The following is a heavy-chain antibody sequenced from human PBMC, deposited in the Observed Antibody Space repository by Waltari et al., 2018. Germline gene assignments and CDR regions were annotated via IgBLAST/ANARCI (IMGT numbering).Heavy chain of an antibody. CDR3: SVPSGSYLGWFDP. CDR1: GFTFSSYG. V-gene: IGHV3-30*02. Sequence: QVQLVESGGGVVQPGGSLRLSCAASGFTFSSYGMHWVRPAPGKGLEWVAFIRYDGSNKYYADSVKGRFTISRDNSKNTLYLQMNSLRAEDTAVYYCSVPSGSYLGWFDPWGQGTLVTVSS. J-gene: IGHJ5*02. CDR2: IRYDGSNK. D-gene: IGHD1-26*01.